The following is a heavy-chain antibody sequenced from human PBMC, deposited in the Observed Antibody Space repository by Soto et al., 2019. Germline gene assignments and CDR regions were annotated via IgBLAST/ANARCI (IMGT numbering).Heavy chain of an antibody. CDR2: ISSSSSYI. J-gene: IGHJ3*02. Sequence: PGGSLRLSCAASGFTFSSYSMNWVRQAPGKGLEWVSSISSSSSYIYYADSVKGRFTISRDNAKNSLYLQMNSLRAEDTAVYYCARHCSGGSCYSDAFDIWGQGTMVTVSS. CDR1: GFTFSSYS. V-gene: IGHV3-21*01. D-gene: IGHD2-15*01. CDR3: ARHCSGGSCYSDAFDI.